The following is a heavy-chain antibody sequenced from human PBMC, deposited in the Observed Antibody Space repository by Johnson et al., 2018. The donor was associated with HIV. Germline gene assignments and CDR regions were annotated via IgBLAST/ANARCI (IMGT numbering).Heavy chain of an antibody. J-gene: IGHJ3*02. CDR1: GFTFSSYA. Sequence: EVQLVESGGGLVQPGRSLRLSCAASGFTFSSYAMHWVRQAPGKGLEWVGFIRSKAYGETTEYAASVNGRFTISRDDSKSIAYLQMNSLKIDDTAVYYCVKERQLVRSFDIWGQGTMVAVAS. CDR2: IRSKAYGETT. CDR3: VKERQLVRSFDI. D-gene: IGHD6-6*01. V-gene: IGHV3-49*04.